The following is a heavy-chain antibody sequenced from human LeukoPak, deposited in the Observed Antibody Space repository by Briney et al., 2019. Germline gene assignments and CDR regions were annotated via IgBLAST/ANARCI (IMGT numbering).Heavy chain of an antibody. CDR2: INHSGSA. D-gene: IGHD3-16*01. Sequence: SETLSLTCAVYGASFSDYYWSWIRQPPGKGLEWIGEINHSGSANYNPSLKSRVTVSGDTSKNQFSLKLSSVTAADTAVYYCAISQRWGISVRWTFDNWGQGDLVTVSS. CDR3: AISQRWGISVRWTFDN. J-gene: IGHJ4*02. V-gene: IGHV4-34*01. CDR1: GASFSDYY.